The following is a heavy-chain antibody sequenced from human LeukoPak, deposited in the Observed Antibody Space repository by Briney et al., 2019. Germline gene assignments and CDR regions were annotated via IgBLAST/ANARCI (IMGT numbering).Heavy chain of an antibody. V-gene: IGHV4-30-2*01. CDR1: GVSINSGTYS. D-gene: IGHD3-10*01. J-gene: IGHJ4*02. CDR2: IYHSGST. Sequence: PSETLSLTCAVSGVSINSGTYSWSWIRQPPGKGLEWIGYIYHSGSTYYNPSLKSRVTISIDKSKNQFSLKLNSVTAADTAVYYCARGTNYYGSGSRFYYFDYWGQGTLVTVSS. CDR3: ARGTNYYGSGSRFYYFDY.